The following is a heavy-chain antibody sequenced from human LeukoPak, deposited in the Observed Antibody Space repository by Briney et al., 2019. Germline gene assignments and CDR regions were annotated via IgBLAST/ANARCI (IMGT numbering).Heavy chain of an antibody. J-gene: IGHJ4*02. D-gene: IGHD1-26*01. CDR1: GFTFSSYA. Sequence: PGGSLRLSCAASGFTFSSYAMCWVRQAPGKGLEWVSAISGSGGSTYYADSVKDRFTISRDNSKNTLYLQMNSLRAEDTAVYYCAKDSGSYPTWSDYWGQGTLVTVSS. V-gene: IGHV3-23*01. CDR3: AKDSGSYPTWSDY. CDR2: ISGSGGST.